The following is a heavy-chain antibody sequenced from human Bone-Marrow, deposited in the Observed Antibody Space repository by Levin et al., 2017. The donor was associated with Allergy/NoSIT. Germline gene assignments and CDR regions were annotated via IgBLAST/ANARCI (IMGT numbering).Heavy chain of an antibody. D-gene: IGHD2-15*01. J-gene: IGHJ3*01. CDR2: FYSSGST. CDR3: AKKGPTRYDPFDF. CDR1: GGSISSRSYY. Sequence: SQTLSLTCFVSGGSISSRSYYWGWIRQTPEKGLEWIGSFYSSGSTFYNPSLKSRVTILVDNYKNQFSLRLSSVSAADTALYYCAKKGPTRYDPFDFWGQGTLVTVSS. V-gene: IGHV4-39*01.